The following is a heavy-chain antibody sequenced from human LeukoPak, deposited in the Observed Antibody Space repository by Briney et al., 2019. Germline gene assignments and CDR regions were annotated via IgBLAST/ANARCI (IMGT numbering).Heavy chain of an antibody. D-gene: IGHD2-2*01. J-gene: IGHJ4*02. V-gene: IGHV4-39*01. Sequence: SETLSLTCTVSGGSISTGSYYWAWIRQPPGKGLEWLGSIYYSGSTCYNPSLKSRVTISVDTSKNQFSLKLSSVTAADTAVYYCAGRGDVVVVPADYWGQGTLVTVSS. CDR2: IYYSGST. CDR3: AGRGDVVVVPADY. CDR1: GGSISTGSYY.